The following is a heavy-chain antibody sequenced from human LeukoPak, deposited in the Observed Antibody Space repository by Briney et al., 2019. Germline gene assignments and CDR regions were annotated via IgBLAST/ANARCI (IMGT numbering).Heavy chain of an antibody. Sequence: GGSLRLSCAASGCTFSSYWMHWVRQAPGKGLGWVSRINSDGSSTSYADSVKGRLTISRDNAKNTLSLQMNSLRAEDTAVYYCARGDGDLLGFPEDYFDYWGQGTLVTVSS. D-gene: IGHD5-24*01. V-gene: IGHV3-74*01. CDR3: ARGDGDLLGFPEDYFDY. CDR1: GCTFSSYW. CDR2: INSDGSST. J-gene: IGHJ4*02.